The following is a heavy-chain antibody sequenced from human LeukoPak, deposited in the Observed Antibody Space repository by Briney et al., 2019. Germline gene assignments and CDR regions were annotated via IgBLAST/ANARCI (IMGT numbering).Heavy chain of an antibody. D-gene: IGHD6-19*01. CDR1: GGSISSYY. J-gene: IGHJ4*02. CDR2: IYYSGST. V-gene: IGHV4-59*01. CDR3: ARSSIAVAGLDY. Sequence: SETLSLTCTVSGGSISSYYWSWIRQPPGKGLEWIGYIYYSGSTIYNPSLKSRVTISVDTSKNQFSLKLSSVTAADTAVYYCARSSIAVAGLDYWGQGTLVTVSS.